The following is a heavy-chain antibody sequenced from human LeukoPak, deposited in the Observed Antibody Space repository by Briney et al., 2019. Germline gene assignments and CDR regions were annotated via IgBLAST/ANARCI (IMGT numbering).Heavy chain of an antibody. CDR2: ISAYNGNT. CDR1: GYTLTELS. Sequence: ASVKVSCKVSGYTLTELSMHWVRQAPGQGLEWMGWISAYNGNTNYAQKFQGRVTMTTDTSTSTAYMELRSLRSDDTAVYYCASLSARLGYWGQGTLVTVSS. J-gene: IGHJ4*02. CDR3: ASLSARLGY. D-gene: IGHD6-6*01. V-gene: IGHV1-18*01.